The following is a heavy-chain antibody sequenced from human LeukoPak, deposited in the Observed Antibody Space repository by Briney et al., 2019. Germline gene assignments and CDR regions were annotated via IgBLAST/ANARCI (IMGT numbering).Heavy chain of an antibody. CDR2: IIPIFGTA. D-gene: IGHD3-10*01. CDR3: ARASPRPSGWFGDW. V-gene: IGHV1-69*06. Sequence: GASVKVSCKASGGTFSSYAISWVRQAPGQGLEWMGGIIPIFGTANYAQKFQGRVTITADKSTSTAYMELSSLRSEDTAVYYCARASPRPSGWFGDWWGQGTLVTVSS. J-gene: IGHJ4*02. CDR1: GGTFSSYA.